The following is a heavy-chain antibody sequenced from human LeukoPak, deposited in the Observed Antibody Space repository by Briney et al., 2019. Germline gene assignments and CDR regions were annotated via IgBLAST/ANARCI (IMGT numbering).Heavy chain of an antibody. J-gene: IGHJ4*02. Sequence: SETLSLTCTVSGGSLSSSSYYWGWIRQPPGKGLEWIGSIYYSGSTYYNPSLKSRVTISVDTSKNQFSLKLSSVTAADTAVYYCARSRRYYYDSSGYDYWGQGTLVTVSS. CDR1: GGSLSSSSYY. CDR2: IYYSGST. D-gene: IGHD3-22*01. CDR3: ARSRRYYYDSSGYDY. V-gene: IGHV4-39*07.